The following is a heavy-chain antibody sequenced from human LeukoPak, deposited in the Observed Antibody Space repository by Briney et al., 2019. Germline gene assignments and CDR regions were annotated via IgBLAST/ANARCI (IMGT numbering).Heavy chain of an antibody. CDR1: GGSISSYY. CDR2: IYYSGST. CDR3: ARGCYSYAPDELAPINDYGMDV. J-gene: IGHJ6*02. V-gene: IGHV4-59*01. Sequence: SETLSLTCTVSGGSISSYYWSWIRQPPGKGLEWIGYIYYSGSTNYNHSLKSRVTISVETSKTQFSLKLSSVTAADTAVYYCARGCYSYAPDELAPINDYGMDVWGQGTTVTVSS. D-gene: IGHD5-18*01.